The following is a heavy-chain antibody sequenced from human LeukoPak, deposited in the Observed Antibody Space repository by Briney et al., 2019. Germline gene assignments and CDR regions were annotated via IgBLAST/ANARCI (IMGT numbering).Heavy chain of an antibody. CDR3: AKSSAGITWFDP. Sequence: GGSLRLSCAASGFTFSSYAMNWVRQAPGKGLEWISSISGSGDDTYYADSVKGRFTISRDNSKNTLYLQMDSLRSDDTAVYYCAKSSAGITWFDPWGQGTLVTVSS. D-gene: IGHD1-1*01. J-gene: IGHJ5*02. CDR1: GFTFSSYA. V-gene: IGHV3-23*01. CDR2: ISGSGDDT.